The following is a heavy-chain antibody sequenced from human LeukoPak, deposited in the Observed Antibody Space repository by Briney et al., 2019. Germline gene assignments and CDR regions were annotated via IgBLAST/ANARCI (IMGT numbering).Heavy chain of an antibody. CDR1: GYTFTSYA. Sequence: ASVKVSCKASGYTFTSYAMNWVRQAPGQGLEWMGWINTNTGNPTYAQGFTGRFVFSLDTSVSTAYLQTSSLKAEDTAVYYCARINGDYVKGYYYYYGMDVWGQGTTVTVSS. CDR2: INTNTGNP. J-gene: IGHJ6*02. D-gene: IGHD4-17*01. CDR3: ARINGDYVKGYYYYYGMDV. V-gene: IGHV7-4-1*02.